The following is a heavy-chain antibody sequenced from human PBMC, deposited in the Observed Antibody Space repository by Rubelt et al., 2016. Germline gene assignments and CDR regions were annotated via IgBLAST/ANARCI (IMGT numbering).Heavy chain of an antibody. Sequence: QVQLQQWGAGLLKPSETLSLTCAVYSGSFSGYYWTWIRQPPGKGLEWIGEINHSGSTIYNPSLKIRVTISVATSTNHLSLRLRSVTAAGTAMYYCARVSDGDYVYFGLLGRGTLVTVSS. J-gene: IGHJ2*01. V-gene: IGHV4-34*01. CDR2: INHSGST. CDR1: SGSFSGYY. CDR3: ARVSDGDYVYFGL. D-gene: IGHD4-17*01.